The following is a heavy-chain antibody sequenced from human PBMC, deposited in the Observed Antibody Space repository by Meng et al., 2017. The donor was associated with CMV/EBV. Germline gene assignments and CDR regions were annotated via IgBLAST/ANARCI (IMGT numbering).Heavy chain of an antibody. V-gene: IGHV3-7*01. CDR2: IKQDGSEK. CDR3: ARDGDGSGSYVGMDV. Sequence: GGFLRPSCAALGFTLSSHWMSWVRQVPGKGMEWVANIKQDGSEKYYVDSVKGRFTISRDNAENPLYLQMNSLRAGDTAVYYCARDGDGSGSYVGMDVWGQGTTVTVSS. CDR1: GFTLSSHW. J-gene: IGHJ6*02. D-gene: IGHD3-10*01.